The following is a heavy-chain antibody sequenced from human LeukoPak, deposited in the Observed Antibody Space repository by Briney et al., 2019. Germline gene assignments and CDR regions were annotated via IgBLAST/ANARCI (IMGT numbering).Heavy chain of an antibody. CDR2: IYTSGST. J-gene: IGHJ4*02. D-gene: IGHD3-10*01. Sequence: SETLSLTCTVSGGSISSGSYYWSWIRQPAGKGLEWIGRIYTSGSTNYNPSLKSRVTISVDTSKNQFSLELSSVTAADTAVYYCARGLWFGEYDYWGQGTLVTVSS. CDR1: GGSISSGSYY. CDR3: ARGLWFGEYDY. V-gene: IGHV4-61*02.